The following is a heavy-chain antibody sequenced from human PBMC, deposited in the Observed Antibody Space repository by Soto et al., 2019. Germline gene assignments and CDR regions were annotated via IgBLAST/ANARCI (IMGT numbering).Heavy chain of an antibody. D-gene: IGHD3-3*01. J-gene: IGHJ6*02. V-gene: IGHV5-51*01. CDR3: ARHSRGDFWSGFYYYGLAV. CDR2: IYPGDSDT. CDR1: GYSFTSYW. Sequence: PGESLKISCKGSGYSFTSYWIGWVRQMPGKGLEWMGIIYPGDSDTRYSPSFQGQVTISADKSISTAYLQWSSLKASDTAMYYCARHSRGDFWSGFYYYGLAVWGQGTTVTVSS.